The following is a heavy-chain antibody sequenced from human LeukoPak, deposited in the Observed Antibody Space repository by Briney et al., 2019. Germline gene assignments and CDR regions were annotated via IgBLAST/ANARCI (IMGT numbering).Heavy chain of an antibody. Sequence: QPGRSLRLSCAASGFTFSSYGMHWVHQAPGKGLEWVAVISYDGSNKYYTDSVKGRFTISRDNSKNTLYLQMNSLRAEDTAVYYCAETYSSGAMSLYFDYWGQGTLVTVSS. J-gene: IGHJ4*02. CDR1: GFTFSSYG. CDR3: AETYSSGAMSLYFDY. CDR2: ISYDGSNK. D-gene: IGHD6-19*01. V-gene: IGHV3-30*18.